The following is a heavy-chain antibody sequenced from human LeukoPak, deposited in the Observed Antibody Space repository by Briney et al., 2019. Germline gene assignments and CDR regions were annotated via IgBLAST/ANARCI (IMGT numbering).Heavy chain of an antibody. V-gene: IGHV3-7*01. Sequence: PGGSLRLSCAVSGFTFSSYWMNWVRQAPGKGLERVASIKQDGGEKSYVDSVKGRFTISRDNAKNSLYLQMSSLRAEDTAVYYCARDGTAAGLYFDLRGQGTLVTVSS. CDR1: GFTFSSYW. D-gene: IGHD6-13*01. CDR3: ARDGTAAGLYFDL. CDR2: IKQDGGEK. J-gene: IGHJ4*01.